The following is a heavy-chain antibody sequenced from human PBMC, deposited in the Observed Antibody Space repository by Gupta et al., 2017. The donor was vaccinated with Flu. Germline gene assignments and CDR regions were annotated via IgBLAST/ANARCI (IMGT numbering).Heavy chain of an antibody. D-gene: IGHD2-2*02. V-gene: IGHV2-5*02. CDR3: AHCPTEKSCYRGYFDF. J-gene: IGHJ4*02. CDR1: GFSLSTDGLA. Sequence: QITLKESGPTLLRPTQTLTLTCTFSGFSLSTDGLAVGWIRQPPGRALEWLAVVYWDDHKRYSPSLETRVTITKDASNNQVVLTMSNVDPPDTATYYCAHCPTEKSCYRGYFDFWGQGTLVTVSS. CDR2: VYWDDHK.